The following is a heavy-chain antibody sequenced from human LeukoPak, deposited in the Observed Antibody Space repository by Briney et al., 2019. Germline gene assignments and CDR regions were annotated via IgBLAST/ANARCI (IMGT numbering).Heavy chain of an antibody. J-gene: IGHJ4*02. Sequence: GGSLRLSCAASGFTFSSYAMHWVRQAPGKGLEWVAVISYDGSNKYYADSVKGRFTISRDNSKNTLYLQMNSLRAEDTAMYYCAREIVVVVAATDYWGQGTLVTVSS. V-gene: IGHV3-30*04. CDR3: AREIVVVVAATDY. CDR2: ISYDGSNK. CDR1: GFTFSSYA. D-gene: IGHD2-15*01.